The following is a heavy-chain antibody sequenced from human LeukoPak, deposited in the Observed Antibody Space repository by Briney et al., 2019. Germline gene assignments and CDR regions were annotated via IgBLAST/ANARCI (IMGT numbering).Heavy chain of an antibody. CDR3: ARDQWFSGSFRDALDI. Sequence: GGSLRLSCAASGFTFSSYWMTWVRQAPGKGLEWVANIKHDGSETYYVDSVEGRFTISRDNAKNSLYLQVDSLRVEDTAVYYCARDQWFSGSFRDALDIWGQGTMVTVSS. D-gene: IGHD1-26*01. J-gene: IGHJ3*02. CDR1: GFTFSSYW. CDR2: IKHDGSET. V-gene: IGHV3-7*05.